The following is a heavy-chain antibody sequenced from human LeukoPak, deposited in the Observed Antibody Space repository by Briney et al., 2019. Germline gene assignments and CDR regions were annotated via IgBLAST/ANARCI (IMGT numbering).Heavy chain of an antibody. Sequence: GGSLRLSCAASGFTVSSNYMSWVRQAPGKGLEWVSVIYSGGSTYYADSVKGRFTISRDNSKNTLYLQMNSLRAEDTAVYYCAKPDVGISAPFDYWGQGTLVTVSS. J-gene: IGHJ4*02. CDR3: AKPDVGISAPFDY. CDR2: IYSGGST. CDR1: GFTVSSNY. V-gene: IGHV3-53*01. D-gene: IGHD1-14*01.